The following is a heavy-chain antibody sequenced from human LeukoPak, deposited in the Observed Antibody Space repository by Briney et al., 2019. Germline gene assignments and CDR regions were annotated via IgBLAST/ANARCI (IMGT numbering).Heavy chain of an antibody. D-gene: IGHD6-19*01. CDR3: AKFRPHDKTVAAKGFFGS. J-gene: IGHJ4*01. CDR2: ISGSGSAT. V-gene: IGHV3-23*01. Sequence: GASLRLSCAASGFTFSSDAMSWVRQAPGKGLNWVSTISGSGSATYYADSAKGRFTISRDNSKNTLYLQMNSLRAEDTAVYYCAKFRPHDKTVAAKGFFGSLGQGTLVTVSS. CDR1: GFTFSSDA.